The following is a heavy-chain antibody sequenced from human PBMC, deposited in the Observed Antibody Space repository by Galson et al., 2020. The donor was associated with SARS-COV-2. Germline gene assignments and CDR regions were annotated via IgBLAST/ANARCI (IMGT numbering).Heavy chain of an antibody. J-gene: IGHJ6*02. CDR3: ARDEMGDFWSGYYPYYYYGMDV. CDR1: GYTFTSYG. V-gene: IGHV1-18*01. D-gene: IGHD3-3*01. CDR2: ISAYNGNT. Sequence: ASVKVSCKASGYTFTSYGISWVRQAPGQGLEWMGWISAYNGNTNYAQKLQGRDTMTTDTSTSTAYMELRSLRSDDTAVYYCARDEMGDFWSGYYPYYYYGMDVWGQGTTVTVSS.